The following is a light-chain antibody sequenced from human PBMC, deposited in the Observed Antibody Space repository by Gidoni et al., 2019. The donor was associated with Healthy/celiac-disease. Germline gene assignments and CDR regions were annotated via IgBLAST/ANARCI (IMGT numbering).Light chain of an antibody. CDR2: RDS. Sequence: SYELTQPLSVAVALGQTARITCGGNNIGSKNVHWYQQKPGQAPVLFIYRDSNRPSGIPERFSGSNSGNTATLTISRAQAGDAADYYCQVWDSSTVVFGGGTKLTVL. CDR3: QVWDSSTVV. V-gene: IGLV3-9*01. CDR1: NIGSKN. J-gene: IGLJ2*01.